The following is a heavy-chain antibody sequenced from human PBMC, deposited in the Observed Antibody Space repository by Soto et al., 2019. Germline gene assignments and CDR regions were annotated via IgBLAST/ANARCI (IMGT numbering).Heavy chain of an antibody. J-gene: IGHJ5*02. CDR2: IYYSGST. V-gene: IGHV4-59*08. CDR1: GRSISSYY. D-gene: IGHD3-22*01. Sequence: SETLSLTCTVSGRSISSYYWSWIRQPPGKGLEWIGYIYYSGSTNYNPSLKSRVTISVDTSKNQFSLKLTSVTAADTAVYYCARHLGYDSSGYYRNYFDPWGQGTLVTVSS. CDR3: ARHLGYDSSGYYRNYFDP.